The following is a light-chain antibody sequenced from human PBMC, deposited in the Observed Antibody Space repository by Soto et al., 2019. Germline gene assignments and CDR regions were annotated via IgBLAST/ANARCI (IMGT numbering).Light chain of an antibody. J-gene: IGLJ1*01. Sequence: QSVLTQPPSVSGSPGQSVTISCTGTSGDVGGYDYVSWYQQRPGKAPKLLIYDVTKRPSGVPDRFSGSKSGNTASLTISGLQAEDEADFYCCSYGGSFPYVFXTGTKVTVL. V-gene: IGLV2-11*01. CDR2: DVT. CDR1: SGDVGGYDY. CDR3: CSYGGSFPYV.